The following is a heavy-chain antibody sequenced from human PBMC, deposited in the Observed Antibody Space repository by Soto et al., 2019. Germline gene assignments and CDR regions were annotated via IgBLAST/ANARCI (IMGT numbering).Heavy chain of an antibody. D-gene: IGHD2-2*01. CDR3: ARALVVPAAIPGSFPMDV. J-gene: IGHJ6*03. CDR2: TYYRSKWYN. Sequence: SQTLSLTCAISGDSVSSNSAAWNWLRQSPSRGLEWLGRTYYRSKWYNDYAVSVKSRITINPDTSKNQFSLQLTSVTPADTAVYYCARALVVPAAIPGSFPMDVWGKGTTVTVSS. V-gene: IGHV6-1*01. CDR1: GDSVSSNSAA.